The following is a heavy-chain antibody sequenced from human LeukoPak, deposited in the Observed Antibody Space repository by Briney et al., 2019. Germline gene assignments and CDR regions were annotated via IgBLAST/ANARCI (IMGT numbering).Heavy chain of an antibody. V-gene: IGHV3-23*01. Sequence: PGGSLRLSCAASGFTFTSYAMSWVRQAPGKGLEWVSSISGSAGATYYADSAKGRFTISRDNSKNTLSLQMNSLRTEDTAVYYCAKTGGATFRYWFDPWGQGTLVTVSS. J-gene: IGHJ5*02. CDR2: ISGSAGAT. CDR3: AKTGGATFRYWFDP. CDR1: GFTFTSYA. D-gene: IGHD1-26*01.